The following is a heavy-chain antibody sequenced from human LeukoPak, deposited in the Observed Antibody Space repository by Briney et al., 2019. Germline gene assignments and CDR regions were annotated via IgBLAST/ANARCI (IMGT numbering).Heavy chain of an antibody. CDR2: ISASGRT. Sequence: SETLSLTCIVSGASNSRHYWSWIRQPPGQGLEWIGYISASGRTKYRHDLKSRVSRSGDTSKNQFSLTLTSVTGADTAVYYCARHRENSYESSHMGFDPWGPGTLVTVSS. J-gene: IGHJ5*02. CDR3: ARHRENSYESSHMGFDP. D-gene: IGHD3-22*01. CDR1: GASNSRHY. V-gene: IGHV4-4*09.